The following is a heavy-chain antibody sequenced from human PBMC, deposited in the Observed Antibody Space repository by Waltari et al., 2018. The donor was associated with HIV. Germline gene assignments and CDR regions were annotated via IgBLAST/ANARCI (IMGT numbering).Heavy chain of an antibody. CDR1: GTSLNIYY. D-gene: IGHD5-12*01. Sequence: QVQLQQWGAGLLKPSETLSLTCAVSGTSLNIYYWNWIRQPPGKAQEWLGYLNQALRTNLNPSLKSRVTISLDTSKNQFSLKMTSVTAADTAFYYCARGPLGWGRGYGLAWFFDVWGRGTLVTVSS. V-gene: IGHV4-34*02. CDR3: ARGPLGWGRGYGLAWFFDV. J-gene: IGHJ2*01. CDR2: LNQALRT.